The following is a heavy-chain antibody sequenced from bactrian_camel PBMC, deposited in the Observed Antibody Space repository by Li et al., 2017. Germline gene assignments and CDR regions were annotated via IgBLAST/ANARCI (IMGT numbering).Heavy chain of an antibody. CDR1: GFTFSTYW. V-gene: IGHV3S1*01. Sequence: VQLVESGGGLVQPGGSLRLSCAASGFTFSTYWMYWDRQAPGKGLEWVSSISSTGGTTYYADSVKGRFTISRDNAKNTLYLQMNSLKPEDTAVYYCAASTPTSWGKYNYWGQGTQVTVS. CDR2: ISSTGGTT. J-gene: IGHJ4*01. D-gene: IGHD5*01. CDR3: AASTPTSWGKYNY.